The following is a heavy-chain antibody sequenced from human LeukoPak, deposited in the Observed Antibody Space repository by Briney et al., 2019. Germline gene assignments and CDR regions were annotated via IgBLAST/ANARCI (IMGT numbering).Heavy chain of an antibody. CDR1: GFSFSSYW. CDR3: ARAYRTSRSCYFSY. V-gene: IGHV3-7*03. D-gene: IGHD2-2*01. Sequence: GGSLRLSCAASGFSFSSYWMSWVRQAPGKGLEWVADIKQDESEKYYVDSVKGRFTISRDNAKNSLYLQMNSLRAEDTAVYYCARAYRTSRSCYFSYWGQGTLVTVSS. J-gene: IGHJ4*02. CDR2: IKQDESEK.